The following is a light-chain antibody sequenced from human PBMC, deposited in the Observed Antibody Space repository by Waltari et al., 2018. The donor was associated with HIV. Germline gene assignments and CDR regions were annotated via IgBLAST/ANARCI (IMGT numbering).Light chain of an antibody. V-gene: IGLV3-21*02. CDR3: QVWDSGSAHVV. CDR2: DGA. J-gene: IGLJ2*01. Sequence: SYVLTQPPSVSVAPGQTAGLTCGGDNLGSKRVHWYQQKPGQAPVLLIYDGADRPSGIPERFSGSNSENTATLTIGRVEAGDEADYYCQVWDSGSAHVVFGGGTNLAVL. CDR1: NLGSKR.